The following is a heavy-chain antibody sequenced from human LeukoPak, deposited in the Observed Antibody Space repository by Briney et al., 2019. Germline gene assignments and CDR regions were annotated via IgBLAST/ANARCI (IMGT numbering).Heavy chain of an antibody. CDR1: GFTFSSCA. CDR2: ISGSGGST. D-gene: IGHD2-15*01. CDR3: AKDRRYCSGGSCSESFSIFDY. V-gene: IGHV3-23*01. Sequence: GGSLRLSCAASGFTFSSCAMSWVRQAPGKGLEWVSAISGSGGSTYYADSVKGRFTISRDNSKNTLYLQMNSLRAEDTAVYYCAKDRRYCSGGSCSESFSIFDYWGQGTLVTVSS. J-gene: IGHJ4*02.